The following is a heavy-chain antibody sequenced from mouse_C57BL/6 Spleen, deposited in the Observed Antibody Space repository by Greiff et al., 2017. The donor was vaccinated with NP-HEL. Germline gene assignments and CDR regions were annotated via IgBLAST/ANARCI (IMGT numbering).Heavy chain of an antibody. V-gene: IGHV1-82*01. CDR3: ARRGDYDYYAMDY. J-gene: IGHJ4*01. D-gene: IGHD1-1*01. Sequence: LVESGPELVKPGASVKISCKASGYAFSSSWMNWVKQRPGKGLEWIGRIYPGDGDTNYNGKFKGKATLTADKSSSTAYMQLSSLTSEDSAVYFCARRGDYDYYAMDYWGQGTSVTVSS. CDR2: IYPGDGDT. CDR1: GYAFSSSW.